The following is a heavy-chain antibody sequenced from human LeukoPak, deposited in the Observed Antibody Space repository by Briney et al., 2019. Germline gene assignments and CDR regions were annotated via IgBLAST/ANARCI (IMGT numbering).Heavy chain of an antibody. CDR2: IYSGGST. J-gene: IGHJ6*03. Sequence: ETLSLTCTVSGGSISSGSYYMSWVRQAPGKGLEWVSVIYSGGSTYYADSVKGRFTISRDNSKNTLYLQMNSLRAEDTAVYYCARVGRLRSYYYYYYMDVWGKGTTVTVSS. V-gene: IGHV3-53*01. D-gene: IGHD5-12*01. CDR3: ARVGRLRSYYYYYYMDV. CDR1: GGSISSGSYY.